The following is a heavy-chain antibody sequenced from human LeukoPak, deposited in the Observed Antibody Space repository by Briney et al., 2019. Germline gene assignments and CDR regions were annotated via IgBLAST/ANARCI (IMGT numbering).Heavy chain of an antibody. CDR1: GGSISSGGYY. J-gene: IGHJ1*01. V-gene: IGHV4-61*08. CDR3: ARVGYYYDSSGYQKYFQH. D-gene: IGHD3-22*01. CDR2: IYHSGST. Sequence: PSETLSLTCTVSGGSISSGGYYWSWIRQPPGKGLEWIGYIYHSGSTYYNPSLKSRVTISVDTSKNQFSLKLSSVTAADTAVYYCARVGYYYDSSGYQKYFQHWGQGTLVTVSS.